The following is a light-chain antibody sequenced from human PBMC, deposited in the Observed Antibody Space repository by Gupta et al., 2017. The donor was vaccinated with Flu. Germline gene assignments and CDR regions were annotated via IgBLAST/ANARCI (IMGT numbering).Light chain of an antibody. CDR1: RSVLYNSNNKNY. CDR3: QQYYATASWT. J-gene: IGKJ1*01. V-gene: IGKV4-1*01. Sequence: DIVMTQSLDSLSVSLGERAPINCRSSRSVLYNSNNKNYLAWYQQKPGQPPKLLIYWASTRESGVPDRFSGSGSGTDFTLTISSLQAEDVAVYYCQQYYATASWTFGQGTKVEIK. CDR2: WAS.